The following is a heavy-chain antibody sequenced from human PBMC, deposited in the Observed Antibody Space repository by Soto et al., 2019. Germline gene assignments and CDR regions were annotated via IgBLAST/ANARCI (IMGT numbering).Heavy chain of an antibody. CDR3: ANLHPSIAANY. J-gene: IGHJ4*02. Sequence: SETLSLTCAVYGGSFSGYYWSWIRQPPGKGLEWIGEINHSGSTNYNPSLKSRVTISVDNSKNTLYLQMNSLRAEDTAVYYCANLHPSIAANYWGQGTLVTVSS. CDR1: GGSFSGYY. D-gene: IGHD6-13*01. CDR2: INHSGST. V-gene: IGHV4-34*01.